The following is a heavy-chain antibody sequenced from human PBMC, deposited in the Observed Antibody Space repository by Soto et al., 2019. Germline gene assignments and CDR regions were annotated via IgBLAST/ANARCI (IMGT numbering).Heavy chain of an antibody. J-gene: IGHJ4*02. V-gene: IGHV3-23*01. CDR2: ISGSGGST. CDR1: GFTFSSYA. Sequence: EVQLLESGGGLVQPGGSLRLSCAASGFTFSSYAMSWVLQAPGKGLEWVSAISGSGGSTYYADSVKGRFTISRDNSKNTLYLQMKSLRSEDTAVYYCSKDGASCYDLVDYCGQGTMGTVSS. CDR3: SKDGASCYDLVDY. D-gene: IGHD5-12*01.